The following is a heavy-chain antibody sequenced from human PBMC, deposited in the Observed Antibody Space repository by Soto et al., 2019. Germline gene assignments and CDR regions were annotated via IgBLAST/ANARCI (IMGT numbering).Heavy chain of an antibody. Sequence: EVQLVESGGGLVKPGGSLRLSCAASGFTFSDHYMDWVRQAPGKGLEWVGRSRNKANSYTTEYAASVKGRLSVSRDDSKNLLYLQMNSLKTEDTAVYYCARHARGNSDYNYYMDVWGKGTTVTVSS. D-gene: IGHD3-16*01. J-gene: IGHJ6*03. CDR1: GFTFSDHY. CDR3: ARHARGNSDYNYYMDV. V-gene: IGHV3-72*01. CDR2: SRNKANSYTT.